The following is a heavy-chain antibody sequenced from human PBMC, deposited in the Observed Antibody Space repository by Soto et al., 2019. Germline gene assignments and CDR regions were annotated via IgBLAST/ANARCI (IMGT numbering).Heavy chain of an antibody. CDR3: VRAAARGDD. V-gene: IGHV3-74*03. J-gene: IGHJ4*02. CDR2: INTDGSST. D-gene: IGHD3-10*01. Sequence: GGSLRLSCAASGFSFSGYWMHWVRQAPGKGLVWVSRINTDGSSTKYADSVKGRFTISRDNAKNTLYLQMNSLGVEDTAVYYCVRAAARGDDWGQGTLVTVSS. CDR1: GFSFSGYW.